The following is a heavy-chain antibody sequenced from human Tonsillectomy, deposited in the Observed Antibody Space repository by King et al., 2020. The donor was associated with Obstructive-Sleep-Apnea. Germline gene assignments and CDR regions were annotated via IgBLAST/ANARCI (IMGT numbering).Heavy chain of an antibody. J-gene: IGHJ3*02. Sequence: VQLQQSGPGLVKPSQTLSLTCAISGDSVSSKSVAWNWIRQSPSRGLEWLGRIFYRSKWYSDYAVSVKSRITINPATFRTQFSLHLNAVTPEDTAVYSCARVLYDTSWSNFDIWGQGTMVTVSS. CDR1: GDSVSSKSVA. CDR2: IFYRSKWYS. D-gene: IGHD3-22*01. V-gene: IGHV6-1*01. CDR3: ARVLYDTSWSNFDI.